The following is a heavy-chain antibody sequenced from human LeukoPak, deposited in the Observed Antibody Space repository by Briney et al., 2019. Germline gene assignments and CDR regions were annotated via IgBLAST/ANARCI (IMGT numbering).Heavy chain of an antibody. J-gene: IGHJ4*02. D-gene: IGHD3-3*01. CDR3: PKDSMEGWPVDY. V-gene: IGHV3-53*01. CDR2: MYSGGST. Sequence: GGSVRLSCAASGFTVSSNYMSWVRQAPGKGLEWVSGMYSGGSTYYADSVKGRFTISRDNSKNTLYLQMNSLRAEDTAVYYCPKDSMEGWPVDYWGRGPLVTVPS. CDR1: GFTVSSNY.